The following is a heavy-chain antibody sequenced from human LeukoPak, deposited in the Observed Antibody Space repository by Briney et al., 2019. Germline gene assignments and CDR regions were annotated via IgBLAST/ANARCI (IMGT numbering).Heavy chain of an antibody. CDR1: GFTFSTYW. D-gene: IGHD1-26*01. J-gene: IGHJ6*02. CDR2: IKQDGSEK. Sequence: GGSLRLSCAASGFTFSTYWMSWVRQAPGKGLEWVANIKQDGSEKYYVDSVKGRFTISRDNAKNSLYLQMNSLRAEDTAVCYCARVLTGTVGAWGYYYYYGMDVWGQGTTVTVSS. V-gene: IGHV3-7*05. CDR3: ARVLTGTVGAWGYYYYYGMDV.